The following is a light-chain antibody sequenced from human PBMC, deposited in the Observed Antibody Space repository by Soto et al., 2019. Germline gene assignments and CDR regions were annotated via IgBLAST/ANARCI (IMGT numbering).Light chain of an antibody. CDR2: EAY. J-gene: IGLJ1*01. CDR1: SSDVGGHNL. V-gene: IGLV2-23*01. Sequence: QSVLTQPASVSGSPGQSITISCTGTSSDVGGHNLLSWYQQHPGKAPKAIIYEAYRRPSGVSPRFSGSKSGNTASLTISGLQAEDEADYYCGSWDSSLSAYVFGTGTKVTVL. CDR3: GSWDSSLSAYV.